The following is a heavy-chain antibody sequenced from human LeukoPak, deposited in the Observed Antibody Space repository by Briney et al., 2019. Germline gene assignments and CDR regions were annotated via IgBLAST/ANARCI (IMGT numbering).Heavy chain of an antibody. Sequence: GGSLRLSCAASGFTFSSYAMHWVRQAPGKGLEWVTFIRYDGSNKYYADSVKGRFTISRDNSKNTLYLQMNSLRAEDTAIYYCAKDQLNRFCSGGSCSITHDYWGQGALVTVSS. J-gene: IGHJ4*02. CDR1: GFTFSSYA. CDR3: AKDQLNRFCSGGSCSITHDY. D-gene: IGHD2-15*01. V-gene: IGHV3-30*02. CDR2: IRYDGSNK.